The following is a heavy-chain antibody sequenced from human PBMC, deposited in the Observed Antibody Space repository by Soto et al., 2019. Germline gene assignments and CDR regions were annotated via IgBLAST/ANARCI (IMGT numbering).Heavy chain of an antibody. Sequence: SVKVSCKASGGTFNNYGISWVRQAPGQGLEWMGGIIPLFGTTNYAQKFQGRVTITADESTSTAYMELSSLRSDDTAVYYCARDRVGADSSGLVPWYNGMDVWGKGTTVTFSS. V-gene: IGHV1-69*13. CDR2: IIPLFGTT. CDR1: GGTFNNYG. J-gene: IGHJ6*04. D-gene: IGHD3-22*01. CDR3: ARDRVGADSSGLVPWYNGMDV.